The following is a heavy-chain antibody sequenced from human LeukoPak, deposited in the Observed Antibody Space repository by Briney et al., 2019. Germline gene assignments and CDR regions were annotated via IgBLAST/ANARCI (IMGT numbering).Heavy chain of an antibody. D-gene: IGHD3-22*01. V-gene: IGHV4-39*07. CDR3: ASTEYSSGYPTDFLFRDDY. CDR1: GGSISSSSYY. Sequence: PSETLSLTCTVSGGSISSSSYYWGWIRQPPGKGLEWIGSIYYSGSTYYNPSLKSRVTISVDTSKNQFSLKLSSVTAADTAVYYCASTEYSSGYPTDFLFRDDYWGQGTLVTVSS. CDR2: IYYSGST. J-gene: IGHJ4*02.